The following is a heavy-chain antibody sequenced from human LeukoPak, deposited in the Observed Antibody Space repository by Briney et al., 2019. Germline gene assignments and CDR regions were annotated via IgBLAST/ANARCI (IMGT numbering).Heavy chain of an antibody. CDR2: IYYSGST. V-gene: IGHV4-61*01. CDR1: GYSISSGYY. J-gene: IGHJ3*02. Sequence: KASETLSLTCTVSGYSISSGYYWGWIRQPPGKGLEWIGYIYYSGSTNYNPSLKSRVTISVDTSKNQFSLKLSSVTAADTAVYYCARDRGEMATIRAFDIWGQGTMVTVSS. D-gene: IGHD5-24*01. CDR3: ARDRGEMATIRAFDI.